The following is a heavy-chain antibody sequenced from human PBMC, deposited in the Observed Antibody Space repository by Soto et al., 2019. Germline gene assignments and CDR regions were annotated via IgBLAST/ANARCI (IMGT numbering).Heavy chain of an antibody. Sequence: GASLKVSCKASGYTYTNYGISWVRQAPGQGLEWMGWISAYKGNTNYAQKLQGRVTMTTDTSTSTAYMELRSLRSDDTAVYYCARVITIFGVVPDPHDAFDVWGQGTMVTVSS. CDR3: ARVITIFGVVPDPHDAFDV. CDR2: ISAYKGNT. V-gene: IGHV1-18*01. CDR1: GYTYTNYG. D-gene: IGHD3-3*01. J-gene: IGHJ3*01.